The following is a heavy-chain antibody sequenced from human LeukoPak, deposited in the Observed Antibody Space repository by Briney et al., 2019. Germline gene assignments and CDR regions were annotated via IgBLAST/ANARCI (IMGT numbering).Heavy chain of an antibody. CDR3: AKGPYAGTFSGFDY. V-gene: IGHV3-48*04. J-gene: IGHJ4*02. Sequence: GGSLRLSCAASGFSFSSYSMNWVRQAPGKGLEWVSYIRSSSSIIYYADSVKGRFTISRDNAKNSLYLQMNSLRAEDTAVYYCAKGPYAGTFSGFDYWGQGTLVTVSS. CDR2: IRSSSSII. CDR1: GFSFSSYS. D-gene: IGHD6-13*01.